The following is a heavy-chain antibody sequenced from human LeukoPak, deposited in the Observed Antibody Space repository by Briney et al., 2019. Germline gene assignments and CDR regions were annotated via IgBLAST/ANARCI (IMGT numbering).Heavy chain of an antibody. D-gene: IGHD2-15*01. CDR3: AREDCSGGSCIYYYYGMDV. J-gene: IGHJ6*02. V-gene: IGHV7-4-1*02. CDR2: INTNTGNP. Sequence: ASVKVSCKASGYTFTSYAMNWVRQAPRQGLEWMGWINTNTGNPTYAQGFTGRFVFSLDTSVSTAYLQISSLKAEDTAVYYCAREDCSGGSCIYYYYGMDVWGQGTTVTVSS. CDR1: GYTFTSYA.